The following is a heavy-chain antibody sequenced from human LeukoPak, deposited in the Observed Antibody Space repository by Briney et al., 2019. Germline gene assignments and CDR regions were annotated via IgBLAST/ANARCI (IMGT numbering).Heavy chain of an antibody. CDR3: AKRGSCTSISCLSTTLDS. V-gene: IGHV3-30-3*02. CDR1: KFNLSSYA. J-gene: IGHJ4*02. CDR2: ISDDGGNK. D-gene: IGHD2-2*01. Sequence: GGSLRLSCTASKFNLSSYAIHWVRQAPGKGLEWVAVISDDGGNKYYADPVKGRFTISRDNSKNTLSLLMNSLRAEDTALYYCAKRGSCTSISCLSTTLDSWGQGALVTVSS.